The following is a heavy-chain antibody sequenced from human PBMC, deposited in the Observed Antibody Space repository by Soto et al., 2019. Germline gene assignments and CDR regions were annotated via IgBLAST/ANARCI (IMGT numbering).Heavy chain of an antibody. CDR2: IYSGGST. Sequence: LGLSCAASGFTVSSNYMSWVRQAPGKGLEWVSVIYSGGSTYYADSVKGRFTISRDNSKNTLYLQMNSLRAEDTAVYYCARDNTLNGMDVWGQGTTVTVSS. D-gene: IGHD2-2*02. CDR1: GFTVSSNY. J-gene: IGHJ6*02. V-gene: IGHV3-53*01. CDR3: ARDNTLNGMDV.